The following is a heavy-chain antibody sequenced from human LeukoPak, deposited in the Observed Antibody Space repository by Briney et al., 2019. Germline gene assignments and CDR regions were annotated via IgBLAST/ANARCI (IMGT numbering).Heavy chain of an antibody. CDR3: ARERRRGTNFYFDY. CDR2: IYTSGST. Sequence: SETLSLTCTVSGGSISSGSYYWSWIRQPAGKGLEWIGRIYTSGSTNYNPSLKSRVTMSVNTSKNQLSLKLSSVTAADTAVYYCARERRRGTNFYFDYWGQGTLVTVSS. V-gene: IGHV4-61*02. CDR1: GGSISSGSYY. J-gene: IGHJ4*02. D-gene: IGHD1-26*01.